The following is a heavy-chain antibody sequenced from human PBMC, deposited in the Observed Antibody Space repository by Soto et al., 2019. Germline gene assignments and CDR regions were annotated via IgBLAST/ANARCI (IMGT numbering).Heavy chain of an antibody. V-gene: IGHV3-30*18. D-gene: IGHD2-2*01. Sequence: QVQLVESGGGVVQPGRSLRLSCAASGFTFSSYGMHWVRQAPGKGLEWVAVISYDGSNKYYADSVKGRFTISRDNSKNTLYLQMNSLRAEDTAVYYCAKAGRDCSSTSCYHNYYYGMDVWGQGTTVTVSS. CDR2: ISYDGSNK. CDR3: AKAGRDCSSTSCYHNYYYGMDV. CDR1: GFTFSSYG. J-gene: IGHJ6*02.